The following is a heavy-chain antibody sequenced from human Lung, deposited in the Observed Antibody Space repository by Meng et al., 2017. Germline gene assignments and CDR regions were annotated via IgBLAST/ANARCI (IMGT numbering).Heavy chain of an antibody. CDR3: ARESGYFEY. CDR2: INSDGSST. V-gene: IGHV3-74*01. J-gene: IGHJ4*02. CDR1: GFTFRSYW. Sequence: VRWVECGGGLVQPGGSLRVSCAASGFTFRSYWMHWVRQAPGKGLVWVSRINSDGSSTSYADSVKGRFTISRDNAKNTLFLQMNSLRAEDTAVYYCARESGYFEYWGQGILVTVSS.